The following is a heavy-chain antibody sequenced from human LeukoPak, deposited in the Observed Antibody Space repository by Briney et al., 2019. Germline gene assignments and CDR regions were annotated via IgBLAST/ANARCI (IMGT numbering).Heavy chain of an antibody. J-gene: IGHJ4*02. CDR3: ARRRSSGWYFDL. Sequence: GGSLRLSCAASGFTFNRYGMSWVRQAPGKGLEWVSAISGSGGTTYYADSVKGRFTISRDNSKNTLDLQMNSLRAEDTAVYYCARRRSSGWYFDLWGQGTLITVSS. V-gene: IGHV3-23*01. D-gene: IGHD6-19*01. CDR2: ISGSGGTT. CDR1: GFTFNRYG.